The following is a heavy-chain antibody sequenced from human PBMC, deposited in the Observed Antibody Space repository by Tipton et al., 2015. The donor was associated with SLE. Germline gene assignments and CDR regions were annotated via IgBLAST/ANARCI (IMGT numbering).Heavy chain of an antibody. CDR3: ARDDC. CDR1: GFTFSNYA. J-gene: IGHJ4*02. Sequence: SLRLSCTASGFTFSNYALLWVRQAPGKGLEWVAVISHDGSHKYYADSVKGRFTISRDNSKNTLYLQMNSLRAEDTAMHYCARDDCWGQGTLVTVSS. V-gene: IGHV3-30*04. CDR2: ISHDGSHK.